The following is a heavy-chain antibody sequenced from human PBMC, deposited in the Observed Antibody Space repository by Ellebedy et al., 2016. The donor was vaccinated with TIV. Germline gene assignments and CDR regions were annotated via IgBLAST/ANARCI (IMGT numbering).Heavy chain of an antibody. V-gene: IGHV3-11*04. D-gene: IGHD3-22*01. J-gene: IGHJ3*02. CDR1: GFTFSSYA. CDR3: ATSGPYDSSGYYLTDI. Sequence: GGSLRLSCAASGFTFSSYAMSWIRQAPGKGLEWVSYISSSGTTIYYADSVKGRFTISRDNAKNTLYLQMNSLRAEDTAVYYCATSGPYDSSGYYLTDIWGQGTMATVSS. CDR2: ISSSGTTI.